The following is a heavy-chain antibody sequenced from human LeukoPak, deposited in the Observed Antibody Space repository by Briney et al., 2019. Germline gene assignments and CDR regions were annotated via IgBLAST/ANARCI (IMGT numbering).Heavy chain of an antibody. Sequence: ASVKVSCKASGYTFTSYGIGWVRQAPGQGLEWMGWISAYNGNTNYAQKLQGRVTMTTDTSTSTAYMELRSLRSDDTAVYYCARDRAGRSLGYFDYWGQGTLVTVSS. CDR3: ARDRAGRSLGYFDY. D-gene: IGHD6-19*01. CDR2: ISAYNGNT. CDR1: GYTFTSYG. J-gene: IGHJ4*02. V-gene: IGHV1-18*04.